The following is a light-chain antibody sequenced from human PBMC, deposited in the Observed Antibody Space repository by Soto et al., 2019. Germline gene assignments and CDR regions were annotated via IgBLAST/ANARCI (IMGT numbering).Light chain of an antibody. CDR2: AAS. CDR3: QQLNSYPLT. Sequence: AIRMTQSPSSFSASTGDRVTITFLASQGISSYLAWYQQKPGKAPKLLIYAASTLQSGVPSRFSGSGSGTEFTLTISSLQPEDFATYYCQQLNSYPLTFGQGTKVDIK. J-gene: IGKJ1*01. V-gene: IGKV1-8*01. CDR1: QGISSY.